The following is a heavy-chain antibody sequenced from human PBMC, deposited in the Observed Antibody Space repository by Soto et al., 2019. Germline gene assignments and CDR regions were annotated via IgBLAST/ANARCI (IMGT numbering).Heavy chain of an antibody. J-gene: IGHJ4*02. Sequence: QVQLQQWGAGLLKPSETLSLTCAVNGGSFTGYYWSWVRQPPGKGLEWIGEIKDGGSTNYSPSLRRRVTISADTSKKQFSLKVPSVTAADTAVYYRARGQEGVVATHWDQGTLVTVSS. D-gene: IGHD2-15*01. CDR1: GGSFTGYY. CDR2: IKDGGST. V-gene: IGHV4-34*01. CDR3: ARGQEGVVATH.